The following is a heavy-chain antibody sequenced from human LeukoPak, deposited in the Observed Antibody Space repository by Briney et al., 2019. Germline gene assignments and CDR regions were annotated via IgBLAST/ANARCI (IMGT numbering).Heavy chain of an antibody. J-gene: IGHJ1*01. CDR3: AKDLDDILTGYYQALAEYFQH. Sequence: PGGSLRLSCVASEFTFNNYAMSWVRQAPGKGLEWVSSISGSGVSAYYADSVKGRFTISRDSSKNTLYLQMNSLRAEDTAVYYCAKDLDDILTGYYQALAEYFQHWGQGTLVTVSS. D-gene: IGHD3-9*01. CDR1: EFTFNNYA. CDR2: ISGSGVSA. V-gene: IGHV3-23*01.